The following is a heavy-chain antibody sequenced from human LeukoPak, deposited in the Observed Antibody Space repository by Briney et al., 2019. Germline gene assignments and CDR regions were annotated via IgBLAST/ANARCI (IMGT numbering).Heavy chain of an antibody. V-gene: IGHV4-30-4*01. Sequence: TLSLTCTVSGGSISSGDYYWSWIRQPPGKGLAWIGYIYYSGSTYYNPSLKSRVTISVDTSKNQFSLKLSSVTAADTAVYYCAREYYYDSSGYNFDYWGQGTLVTVSS. CDR2: IYYSGST. D-gene: IGHD3-22*01. CDR1: GGSISSGDYY. J-gene: IGHJ4*02. CDR3: AREYYYDSSGYNFDY.